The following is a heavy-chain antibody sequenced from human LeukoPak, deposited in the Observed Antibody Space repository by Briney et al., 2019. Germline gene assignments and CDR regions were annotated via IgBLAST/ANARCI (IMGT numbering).Heavy chain of an antibody. J-gene: IGHJ5*02. D-gene: IGHD6-13*01. CDR2: IYHSGST. CDR1: GGSISSYY. CDR3: ARGKAAGNWFDP. V-gene: IGHV4-59*12. Sequence: PSETLSLTCTVSGGSISSYYWSWIRQPPGKGLEWIGYIYHSGSTYYNPSLKSRVTISVDRSKNQFSLKLSSVTAADTAVYYCARGKAAGNWFDPWGQGTLVTVSS.